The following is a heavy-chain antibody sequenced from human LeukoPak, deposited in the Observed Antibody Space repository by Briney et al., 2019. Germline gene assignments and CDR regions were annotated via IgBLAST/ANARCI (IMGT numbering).Heavy chain of an antibody. V-gene: IGHV3-52*01. Sequence: GGSLRLSCAASGFTFSSSWMHWVCQAPEKGLEWVADIKCDGSEKYYVDSVKGRFTISRDNAKNSLYLQMNSLRAEDTAVYYCARASRRIAAAGTLVDYWGQGTLVTVSS. J-gene: IGHJ4*02. CDR1: GFTFSSSW. CDR2: IKCDGSEK. CDR3: ARASRRIAAAGTLVDY. D-gene: IGHD6-13*01.